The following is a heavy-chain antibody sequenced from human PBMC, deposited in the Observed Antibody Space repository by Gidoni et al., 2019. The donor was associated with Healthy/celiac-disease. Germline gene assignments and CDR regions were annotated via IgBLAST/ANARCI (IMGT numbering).Heavy chain of an antibody. V-gene: IGHV3-23*01. CDR2: ISGSGGST. J-gene: IGHJ3*02. Sequence: EVQLLESGGGLVQTGGSLRLSCAASGFTFSSYAMSWVRQAPGKGLEWVSAISGSGGSTYYADSVKGRFTISRDNSKNTLYLQMNSLRAEDTAVYYCATVAGIGGAFDIWGQGTMVTVSS. CDR3: ATVAGIGGAFDI. CDR1: GFTFSSYA. D-gene: IGHD6-19*01.